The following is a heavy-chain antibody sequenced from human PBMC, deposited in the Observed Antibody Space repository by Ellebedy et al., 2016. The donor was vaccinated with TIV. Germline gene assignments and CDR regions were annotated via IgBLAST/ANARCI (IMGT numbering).Heavy chain of an antibody. CDR1: GYSFTSYW. Sequence: GESLKISCKGSGYSFTSYWISWVRQMPGKGLEWMGRIDPSDSYTNYSPSFQGHVTISADKSISTAYLQWSSLKASDTAMYYCALRRTKYFDYWGQGTLVTVSS. CDR2: IDPSDSYT. V-gene: IGHV5-10-1*01. J-gene: IGHJ4*02. CDR3: ALRRTKYFDY. D-gene: IGHD1-1*01.